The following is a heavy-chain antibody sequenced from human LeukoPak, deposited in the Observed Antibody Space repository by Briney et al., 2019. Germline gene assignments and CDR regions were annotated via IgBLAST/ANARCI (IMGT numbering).Heavy chain of an antibody. CDR3: ARRYGDYGYGWFDP. D-gene: IGHD4-17*01. V-gene: IGHV4-61*02. Sequence: SETLSLTCTVSGGSISSASYYWSWIRQPAGKGLEWIGRIYTSGSTNYNPSLKSRVTISIDTSKDQFSLKLSSVTAADTAVYYCARRYGDYGYGWFDPWGQGTLVTVSS. CDR1: GGSISSASYY. CDR2: IYTSGST. J-gene: IGHJ5*02.